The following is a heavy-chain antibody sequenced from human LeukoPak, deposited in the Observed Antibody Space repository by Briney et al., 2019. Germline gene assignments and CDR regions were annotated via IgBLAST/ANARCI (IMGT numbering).Heavy chain of an antibody. CDR2: IYYSGST. V-gene: IGHV4-59*01. J-gene: IGHJ4*02. D-gene: IGHD3-10*01. CDR1: GGSISSYY. CDR3: ARYGSGSYRQFDF. Sequence: PSETLSLTCTVSGGSISSYYWSWIRQPPGKGLEWIGYIYYSGSTNYNPSLKSRVTMSLDTSKNQFSLKLSSVTAADTAVYYCARYGSGSYRQFDFWGQGTLVTVSS.